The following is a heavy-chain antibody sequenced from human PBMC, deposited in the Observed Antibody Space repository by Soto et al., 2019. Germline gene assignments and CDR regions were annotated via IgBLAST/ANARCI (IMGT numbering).Heavy chain of an antibody. J-gene: IGHJ6*02. CDR3: PRYGGSILHGMDV. V-gene: IGHV3-73*01. CDR1: GFTFGASA. D-gene: IGHD3-9*01. Sequence: PGGSLRLSCAASGFTFGASALQWVRQASGKGLEWLGRIGSRGETYATTYAASVKGRFTISRDDSKETAYLQMNSLESEDTAVYYCPRYGGSILHGMDVWGQGTTVTVSS. CDR2: IGSRGETYAT.